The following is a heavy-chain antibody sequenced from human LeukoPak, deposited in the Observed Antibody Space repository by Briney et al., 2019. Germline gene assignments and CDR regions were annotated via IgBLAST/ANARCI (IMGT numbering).Heavy chain of an antibody. CDR1: GFTFSSYA. CDR2: ISGSGGST. Sequence: GGSLRLSCAASGFTFSSYAMSWVRQAPGKGLEWVSAISGSGGSTYYADSVKGRFTISRDNSKNTLYLQMNSLRAEDTAVYYCAKDPEPWYSSGPNWFDPWGQGTLVTVSS. J-gene: IGHJ5*02. V-gene: IGHV3-23*01. CDR3: AKDPEPWYSSGPNWFDP. D-gene: IGHD6-19*01.